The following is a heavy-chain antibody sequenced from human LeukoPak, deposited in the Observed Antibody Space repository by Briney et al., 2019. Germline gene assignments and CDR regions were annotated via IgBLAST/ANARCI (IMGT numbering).Heavy chain of an antibody. CDR3: AKDLRSSADSKMGAADY. D-gene: IGHD1-26*01. CDR1: GFTFSSSA. V-gene: IGHV3-23*01. CDR2: INGGGDST. Sequence: PGGSLRLSCAASGFTFSSSAMSWVRQAPGKGLEWVSGINGGGDSTYYADSVRGRFTISRDSSKNTLYLQMNSLRAEDTAVYYCAKDLRSSADSKMGAADYWGQGTLVTVSS. J-gene: IGHJ4*02.